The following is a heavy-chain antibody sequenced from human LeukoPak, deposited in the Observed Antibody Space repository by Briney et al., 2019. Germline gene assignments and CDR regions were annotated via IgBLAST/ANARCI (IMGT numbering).Heavy chain of an antibody. CDR3: AREGNIVVVPAAMGY. J-gene: IGHJ4*02. D-gene: IGHD2-2*01. CDR2: INPNSGGT. CDR1: GYTFTGYY. Sequence: ASVKVSCKASGYTFTGYYMHWVRQAPGQGLEWMGWINPNSGGTNCAQKFQGRVTMTRDTSISTAYMELSRLRSDDTAVYYCAREGNIVVVPAAMGYWGQGTLVTVSS. V-gene: IGHV1-2*02.